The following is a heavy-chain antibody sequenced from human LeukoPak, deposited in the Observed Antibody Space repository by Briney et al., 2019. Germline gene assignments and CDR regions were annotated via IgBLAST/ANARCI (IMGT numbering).Heavy chain of an antibody. D-gene: IGHD1-26*01. CDR3: ARPQVGATDAFDI. CDR2: INPNSGGT. V-gene: IGHV1-2*02. CDR1: GYTFTGYY. J-gene: IGHJ3*02. Sequence: GASVKVSCKASGYTFTGYYMHWVRQAPGQGLEWMGWINPNSGGTNYAQKFQGRVTMTRDTSISTAYMELSRLRSDDTAVYYCARPQVGATDAFDIWGQGTMVTVSS.